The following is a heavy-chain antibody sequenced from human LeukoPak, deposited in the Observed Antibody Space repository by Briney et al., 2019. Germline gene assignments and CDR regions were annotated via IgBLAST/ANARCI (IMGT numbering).Heavy chain of an antibody. V-gene: IGHV3-23*01. D-gene: IGHD3-22*01. CDR3: ATYESYYDSSGYPEDY. Sequence: PGGSLRLSCAASGFTFSSYAMSWVRQAPGKGLEWVSAISGSGGSTYYADSVKGRFTISRDNSKNTLHLQMNSLRAEDTAVYYCATYESYYDSSGYPEDYWGQGTLVTVSS. J-gene: IGHJ4*02. CDR2: ISGSGGST. CDR1: GFTFSSYA.